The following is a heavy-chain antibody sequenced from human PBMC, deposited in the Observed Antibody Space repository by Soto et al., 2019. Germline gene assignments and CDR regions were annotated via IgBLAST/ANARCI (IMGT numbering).Heavy chain of an antibody. CDR2: ISGSGGAT. V-gene: IGHV3-23*01. D-gene: IGHD1-26*01. J-gene: IGHJ4*02. CDR1: EFYLSSYA. CDR3: AKSTWDDLPPSF. Sequence: GSLRLSYAASEFYLSSYAVSLVRPNPGKGLEWVSVISGSGGATYYADSVKGRFTISRDNSKNTLYLQMNSVRAEDTAVYYCAKSTWDDLPPSFWGQGTPVTLSA.